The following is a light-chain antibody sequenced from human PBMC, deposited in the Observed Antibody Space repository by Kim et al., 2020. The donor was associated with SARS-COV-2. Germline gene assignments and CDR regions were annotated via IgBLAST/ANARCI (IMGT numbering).Light chain of an antibody. CDR2: AAS. V-gene: IGKV1-39*01. CDR1: QSISSH. CDR3: QQSYSTLTWA. J-gene: IGKJ1*01. Sequence: DIQMTQSPSSLSASVGDRVTITCRTTQSISSHLNWYQQKPGRAPKLLISAASTLQGGVPSRFSGSGSETDFTLTISSLQPEDFATYYWQQSYSTLTWAFGQGTKVDIK.